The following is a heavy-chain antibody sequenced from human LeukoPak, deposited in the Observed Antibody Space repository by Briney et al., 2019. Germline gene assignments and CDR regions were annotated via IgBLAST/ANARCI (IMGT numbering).Heavy chain of an antibody. CDR1: GFTFDDYA. Sequence: GGSLRLSCAASGFTFDDYAMHWVRPAPGKGLECVSLISGYGGSTYYADSVKGRFTISRDNSKNSLYLQLISLRTQATALYYYAKVEAAPHAFDIWGQRTMVTVSS. CDR2: ISGYGGST. D-gene: IGHD6-6*01. J-gene: IGHJ3*02. CDR3: AKVEAAPHAFDI. V-gene: IGHV3-43*02.